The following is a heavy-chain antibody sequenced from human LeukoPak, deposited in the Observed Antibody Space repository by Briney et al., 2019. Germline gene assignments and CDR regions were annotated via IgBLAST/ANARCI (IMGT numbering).Heavy chain of an antibody. CDR2: ISGSGGST. D-gene: IGHD3-10*01. CDR3: AKDQLGGDYGSGSYPSYGMDV. V-gene: IGHV3-23*01. J-gene: IGHJ6*02. CDR1: GFTVSSNY. Sequence: GGSLRLSCAASGFTVSSNYMSWVRQAPGKGLEWVSAISGSGGSTYYADSVKGRFTISRDNSKNTLYLQMNSLRAEDTAVYYCAKDQLGGDYGSGSYPSYGMDVWGQGTTVTVSS.